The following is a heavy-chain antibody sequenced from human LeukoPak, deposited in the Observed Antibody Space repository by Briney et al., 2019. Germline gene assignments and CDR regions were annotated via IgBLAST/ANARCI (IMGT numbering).Heavy chain of an antibody. V-gene: IGHV1-2*02. CDR3: ATQSSGSYYRY. D-gene: IGHD1-26*01. J-gene: IGHJ4*02. CDR1: GYTFTDYY. Sequence: ASVKVSCKASGYTFTDYYMHWVRQAPGQGLEWMGWINSNSGDTNYAQEFQGRVTLTRDTSISTAYMELSRLRSDDTAVYYCATQSSGSYYRYWGQGTLVTVSS. CDR2: INSNSGDT.